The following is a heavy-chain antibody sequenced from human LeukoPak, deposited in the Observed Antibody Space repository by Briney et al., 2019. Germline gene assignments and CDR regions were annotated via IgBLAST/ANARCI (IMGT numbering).Heavy chain of an antibody. V-gene: IGHV3-74*01. CDR1: GFTFSPYW. CDR3: VRVNRRYSYGHYDY. D-gene: IGHD5-18*01. CDR2: INSDGSTT. J-gene: IGHJ4*02. Sequence: PGGSLRLSCAASGFTFSPYWMHWVRQAPGKGLVWVSRINSDGSTTSYADSVRGRFTISRDNAKNTLYLQMNSLRAEDTAVYYCVRVNRRYSYGHYDYWGQGTLVTVSS.